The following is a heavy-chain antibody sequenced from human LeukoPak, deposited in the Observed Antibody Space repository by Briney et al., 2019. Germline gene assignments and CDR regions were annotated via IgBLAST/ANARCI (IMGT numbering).Heavy chain of an antibody. CDR1: GGSISSSSYY. CDR2: IYYSGNT. Sequence: KASETLSLTCTVSGGSISSSSYYWGWIRQPPGKGLEWIGSIYYSGNTYYNPSLKSRVTISVDTSKNQFSLKLSSVTAADTAVYYCARQQLAPYYFDYWGQGTLVTVSS. CDR3: ARQQLAPYYFDY. V-gene: IGHV4-39*01. D-gene: IGHD6-6*01. J-gene: IGHJ4*02.